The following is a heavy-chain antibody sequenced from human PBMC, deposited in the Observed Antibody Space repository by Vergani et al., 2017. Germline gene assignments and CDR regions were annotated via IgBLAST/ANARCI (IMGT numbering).Heavy chain of an antibody. CDR2: ISWNSGSI. Sequence: EVQLVESGGGLVQPGRSLRLSCAASGFTFDDYAMHWVRQAPGKGLEWVSGISWNSGSIGYADSVKGRFTISRDNAKNSLYLQMNSLRAEDTALYYCAKDSPPYGSAYMDVCGKGTTVTVSS. CDR1: GFTFDDYA. V-gene: IGHV3-9*01. D-gene: IGHD3-10*01. J-gene: IGHJ6*03. CDR3: AKDSPPYGSAYMDV.